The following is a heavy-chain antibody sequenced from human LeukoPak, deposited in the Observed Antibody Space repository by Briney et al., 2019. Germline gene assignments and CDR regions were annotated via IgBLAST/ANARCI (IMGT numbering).Heavy chain of an antibody. CDR1: GYAFTACA. CDR3: ARHRYGTNAFDY. V-gene: IGHV1-18*04. J-gene: IGHJ4*02. Sequence: ASVRVSFKASGYAFTACAFSWVRQAPGQGLEWVGWIATHNSNTNYAQILQGRVSMTIDTSTSTDYMELRSLRSDDTAVSYCARHRYGTNAFDYWGQGTLVTVSS. D-gene: IGHD1-1*01. CDR2: IATHNSNT.